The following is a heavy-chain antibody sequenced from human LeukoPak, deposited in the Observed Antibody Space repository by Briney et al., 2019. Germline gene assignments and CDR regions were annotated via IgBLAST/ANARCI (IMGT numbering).Heavy chain of an antibody. CDR1: GSTFSSYA. CDR3: AKKVVVGATSPYSDFQD. J-gene: IGHJ1*01. CDR2: ISGSGVTT. V-gene: IGHV3-23*01. D-gene: IGHD1-26*01. Sequence: GRSLRLSCAASGSTFSSYAMHWVRQAPGKGLEWVSAISGSGVTTHYAGSVKGRFSISRDNSKNTLYLQMNSLRAEDTALYYCAKKVVVGATSPYSDFQDWGQGTLVTVSS.